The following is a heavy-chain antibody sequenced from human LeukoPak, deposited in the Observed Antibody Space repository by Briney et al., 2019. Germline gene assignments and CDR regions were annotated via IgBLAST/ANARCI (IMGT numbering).Heavy chain of an antibody. CDR1: GFTFSSYA. V-gene: IGHV3-23*01. D-gene: IGHD5-24*01. CDR3: AKERSRDGCNPDDAFDI. J-gene: IGHJ3*02. CDR2: ISGSGGST. Sequence: GGSLRLSCAASGFTFSSYAMSWVRQAPGKGLEWVSAISGSGGSTYYADSVKGRFTISRDNSKNTLYLQMNSLRAEDTAVYYCAKERSRDGCNPDDAFDIWGQGTMVTVSS.